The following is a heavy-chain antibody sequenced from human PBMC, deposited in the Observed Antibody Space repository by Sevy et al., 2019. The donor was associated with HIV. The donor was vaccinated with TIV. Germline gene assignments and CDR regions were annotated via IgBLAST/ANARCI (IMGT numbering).Heavy chain of an antibody. J-gene: IGHJ5*02. CDR1: GGSISSYY. V-gene: IGHV4-59*01. D-gene: IGHD3-10*01. CDR2: IYYSGST. CDR3: ARVGVDGSGSYYNENWFDP. Sequence: SETLSLTCTVSGGSISSYYWSWIRQPPGKGLEWIGYIYYSGSTNYNPALKSRVTISVDTSKNQFSLKLSSVTAADTAVDYCARVGVDGSGSYYNENWFDPWGQGTLVTVSS.